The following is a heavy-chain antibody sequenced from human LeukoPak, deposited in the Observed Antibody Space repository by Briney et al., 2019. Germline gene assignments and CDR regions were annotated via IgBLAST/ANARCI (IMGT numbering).Heavy chain of an antibody. CDR3: ARGTSEYAPHDS. D-gene: IGHD1-26*01. CDR2: LDPSGGSA. V-gene: IGHV1-46*02. Sequence: GASVKVSCKASGYTFNNYHIHWVRQAPGQGLEWMGALDPSGGSASSVQKFQGRVTMTWDASTTTVYMELSSLRSEDTAVYYCARGTSEYAPHDSWGQGTLVTVSS. CDR1: GYTFNNYH. J-gene: IGHJ4*02.